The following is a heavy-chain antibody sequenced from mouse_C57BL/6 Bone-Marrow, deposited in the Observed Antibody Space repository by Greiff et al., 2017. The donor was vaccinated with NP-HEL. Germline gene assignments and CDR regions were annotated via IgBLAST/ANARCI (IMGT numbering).Heavy chain of an antibody. Sequence: VQLQQSGAELVRPGASVKLSCTASGFNIKDDYMHWVKQRPEQGLEWIGWIDPENGDTEYASKFQGKATITADTSSNTAYLQLSSLTSEDTAVYYCTNYYGSSLWYFDVWGTGTTVTVSS. J-gene: IGHJ1*03. CDR2: IDPENGDT. CDR3: TNYYGSSLWYFDV. CDR1: GFNIKDDY. V-gene: IGHV14-4*01. D-gene: IGHD1-1*01.